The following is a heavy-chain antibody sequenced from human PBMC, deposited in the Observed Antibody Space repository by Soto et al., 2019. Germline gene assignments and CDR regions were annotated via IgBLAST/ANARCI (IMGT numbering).Heavy chain of an antibody. V-gene: IGHV3-30-3*01. CDR3: ARTGYDRSGYFVEYYFDY. D-gene: IGHD3-22*01. Sequence: SLRLSCAASGFTFSKYAMHWVRQARGTGLEWVAVISNDGSNPYYADSVKGRFTISRDNSKNTLYLQMNSLREEDTAVYYCARTGYDRSGYFVEYYFDYWGQGTLVTVSS. CDR2: ISNDGSNP. CDR1: GFTFSKYA. J-gene: IGHJ4*02.